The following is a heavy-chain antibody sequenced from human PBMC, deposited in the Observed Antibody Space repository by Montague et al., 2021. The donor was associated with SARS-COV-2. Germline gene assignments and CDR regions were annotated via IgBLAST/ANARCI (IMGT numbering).Heavy chain of an antibody. J-gene: IGHJ6*02. Sequence: SLRLSCAASGFTFSSYAMHWVRQAPGKGLEYVSAISSNGGSTYYANSVKGRFTISRDNSKNTLYLQMGSLRAEDMAVYYCARGAHVLLWFGESYYYYGMDVWGQGTTVTVS. D-gene: IGHD3-10*01. CDR3: ARGAHVLLWFGESYYYYGMDV. V-gene: IGHV3-64*01. CDR2: ISSNGGST. CDR1: GFTFSSYA.